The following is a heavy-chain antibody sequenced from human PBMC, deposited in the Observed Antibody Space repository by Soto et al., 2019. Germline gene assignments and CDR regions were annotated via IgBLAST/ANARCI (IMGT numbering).Heavy chain of an antibody. D-gene: IGHD3-10*01. V-gene: IGHV4-39*01. CDR2: IYYSGST. Sequence: PSETLSLTCTVSGGSISSSSYYWGWIRQPPGKGLEWIGSIYYSGSTYYNPSLKSRVTISVDTSKNQFSLKLSSVTAADTAVYYFARLYYYGSGSYLPIAFDIWGQGTMVTVSS. J-gene: IGHJ3*02. CDR3: ARLYYYGSGSYLPIAFDI. CDR1: GGSISSSSYY.